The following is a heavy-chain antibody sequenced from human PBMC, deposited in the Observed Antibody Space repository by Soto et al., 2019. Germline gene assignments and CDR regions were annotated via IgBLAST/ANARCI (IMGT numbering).Heavy chain of an antibody. CDR2: IYYSGST. Sequence: PSETLSLTCTVSGGSTSHYYWSWIRQPPGKGLEWIGYIYYSGSTNYKPSLKSRVTISVDTSKNQFSLKLSSVTAADTAVYYCARAKAPLYSSSWYWFDPWGQGTLVTVSS. CDR1: GGSTSHYY. CDR3: ARAKAPLYSSSWYWFDP. V-gene: IGHV4-59*08. J-gene: IGHJ5*02. D-gene: IGHD6-13*01.